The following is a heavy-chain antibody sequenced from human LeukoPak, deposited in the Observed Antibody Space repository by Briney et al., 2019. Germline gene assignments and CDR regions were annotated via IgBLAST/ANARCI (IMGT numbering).Heavy chain of an antibody. D-gene: IGHD3-22*01. V-gene: IGHV4-34*01. CDR3: ARDSGITMIVVVIRGAFDI. CDR1: GGSFSDHY. J-gene: IGHJ3*02. CDR2: INHSGST. Sequence: SETLSLTCAVYGGSFSDHYWSWIRQPPGKGLEWIGKINHSGSTNYNPSLKSRVTISVDTSKNQFSLKLSSVTAADTAVYYCARDSGITMIVVVIRGAFDIWGQGTMVTVSS.